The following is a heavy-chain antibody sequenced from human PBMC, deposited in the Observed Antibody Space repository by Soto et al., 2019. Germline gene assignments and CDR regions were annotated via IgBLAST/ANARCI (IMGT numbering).Heavy chain of an antibody. Sequence: EVQLVQSGAEVKKPGESLKISCKGSGYSFTNYWIAWVRQMPGKGLECMGIIYPGDSDTRYSPSFQGQVTISADKSISTAYLQWSSLKASDTAMYYCARRLATPYYYYGLDVWGQGTTVTVSS. CDR1: GYSFTNYW. CDR3: ARRLATPYYYYGLDV. CDR2: IYPGDSDT. J-gene: IGHJ6*02. V-gene: IGHV5-51*01.